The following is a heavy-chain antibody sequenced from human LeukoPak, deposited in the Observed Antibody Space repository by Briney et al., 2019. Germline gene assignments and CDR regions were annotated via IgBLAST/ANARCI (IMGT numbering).Heavy chain of an antibody. V-gene: IGHV3-48*03. D-gene: IGHD5-24*01. CDR3: ARGDYYYYYMDV. J-gene: IGHJ6*03. CDR1: GFTFSSYE. CDR2: ITSHSSTI. Sequence: GGSLRLSCAASGFTFSSYEMNWVRQAPGKGLEWVSYITSHSSTIYYADSVKGRFTISRDNAKNSLYLQMNSLRAEDTAVYYCARGDYYYYYMDVWGKGTTVTVSS.